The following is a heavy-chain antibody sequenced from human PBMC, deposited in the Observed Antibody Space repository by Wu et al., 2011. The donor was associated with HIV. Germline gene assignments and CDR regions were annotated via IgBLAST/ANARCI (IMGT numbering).Heavy chain of an antibody. D-gene: IGHD3-10*01. CDR3: VRDRRGNEEY. CDR2: IIPIFGTA. Sequence: QVQLVQSGAEVREPGSSVKVSCKASGGTLRKYAFSWVRQAPGQGLEWMGGIIPIFGTANYAQMFQGRVTITADKSTMTAYLELSGLTSEDTAVYYCVRDRRGNEEYWGQGTLVTVSX. V-gene: IGHV1-69*14. CDR1: GGTLRKYA. J-gene: IGHJ4*02.